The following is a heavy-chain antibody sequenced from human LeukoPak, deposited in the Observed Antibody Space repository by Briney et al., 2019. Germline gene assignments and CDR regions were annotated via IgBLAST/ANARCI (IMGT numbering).Heavy chain of an antibody. D-gene: IGHD5-12*01. CDR2: IYPGDSDT. V-gene: IGHV5-51*01. J-gene: IGHJ3*02. CDR1: GYSFTSFW. CDR3: ARHLFSLVAAIEGAFDI. Sequence: GESLDISCKASGYSFTSFWIGWMRQMPGRGLEWIGIIYPGDSDTRFSPSFQGQVTISADKSISTAYLQWNSLKASDTAMYYCARHLFSLVAAIEGAFDIWGQGTMVTVSS.